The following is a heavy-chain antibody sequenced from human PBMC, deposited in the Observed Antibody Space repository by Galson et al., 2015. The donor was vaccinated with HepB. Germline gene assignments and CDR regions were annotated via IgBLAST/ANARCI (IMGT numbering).Heavy chain of an antibody. Sequence: SLRLSCAASGFTFSGSAMHWVRQAPGKGLEYVAAISRNGGSTYYANSVKGRFTISRDNAKNTLYLQMASLRAEDMAVYYCARDFAAAGTRWGQGTLVTVSS. J-gene: IGHJ4*02. CDR1: GFTFSGSA. CDR3: ARDFAAAGTR. V-gene: IGHV3-64*01. D-gene: IGHD6-13*01. CDR2: ISRNGGST.